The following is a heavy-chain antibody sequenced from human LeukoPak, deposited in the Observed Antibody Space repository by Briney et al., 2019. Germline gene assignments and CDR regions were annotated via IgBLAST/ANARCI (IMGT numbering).Heavy chain of an antibody. CDR2: ISGSGHDI. J-gene: IGHJ6*03. D-gene: IGHD3-3*01. CDR3: AKNFARITIFGVVTAPYYYYMDV. CDR1: GFTFSDSY. Sequence: GSLRLSCAASGFTFSDSYMTWVRQAPGKGVEWVAYISGSGHDINYSDSVKGRFTISRDNAKSSLYLQMSSLRAEDTAVYYCAKNFARITIFGVVTAPYYYYMDVWGKGTTVTISS. V-gene: IGHV3-11*04.